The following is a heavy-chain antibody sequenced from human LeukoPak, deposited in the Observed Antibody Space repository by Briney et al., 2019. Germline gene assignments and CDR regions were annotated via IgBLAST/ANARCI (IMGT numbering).Heavy chain of an antibody. Sequence: PGGSLRLSCAASGFTFSSYWMHWVRQAPGKGLVWVSRINSDGSSTSYADSVKGRFTISRDNAKNTLYLQMNSLRAEDTAVYYCARVASGYSSRWYYYYYYMDVWGKGTTVTVSS. V-gene: IGHV3-74*01. D-gene: IGHD6-13*01. CDR3: ARVASGYSSRWYYYYYYMDV. CDR1: GFTFSSYW. CDR2: INSDGSST. J-gene: IGHJ6*03.